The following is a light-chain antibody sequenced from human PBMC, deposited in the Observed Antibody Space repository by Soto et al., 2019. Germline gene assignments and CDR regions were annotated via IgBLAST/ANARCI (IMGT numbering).Light chain of an antibody. Sequence: IQMTQSPSSLSASVGDRVTITCRASQSISSYLNWYQQKPGKPPKVLIYGASNLQSGVPPRFSGSGSGTDFTLAISSLQLEDSATYYCLQDINYPWTFGQGTKVDIK. CDR3: LQDINYPWT. J-gene: IGKJ1*01. CDR1: QSISSY. V-gene: IGKV1-6*01. CDR2: GAS.